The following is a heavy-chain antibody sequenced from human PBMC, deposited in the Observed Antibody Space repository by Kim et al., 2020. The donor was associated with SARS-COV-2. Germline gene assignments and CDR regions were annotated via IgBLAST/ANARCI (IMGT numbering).Heavy chain of an antibody. CDR2: ITNNNGKT. CDR1: GFAVYRFA. V-gene: IGHV3-23*01. D-gene: IGHD6-19*01. CDR3: AKDHPSPGWPTLGD. Sequence: GGSLRLSCAASGFAVYRFAMNWVRQAPGKGLEWISAITNNNGKTYYQDSVKGRFTISRDESKNIVYLHMNSLRVEDTAVYYCAKDHPSPGWPTLGDWGQGTLVAVSS. J-gene: IGHJ4*02.